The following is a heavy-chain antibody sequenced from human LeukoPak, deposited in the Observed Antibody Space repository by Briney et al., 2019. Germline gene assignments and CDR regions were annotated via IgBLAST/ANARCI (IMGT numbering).Heavy chain of an antibody. D-gene: IGHD2-15*01. Sequence: TSETLSLTCTVSGGSISSSSYYWGWIRQPPGKGLEGIGSIYYSGSTYYNPSLKSRVTISVDTSRNQFSLKLSSVTAADTAVYYCAATYCSGGSCSDPTFDYWGQGTLVTVSS. J-gene: IGHJ4*02. V-gene: IGHV4-39*01. CDR1: GGSISSSSYY. CDR3: AATYCSGGSCSDPTFDY. CDR2: IYYSGST.